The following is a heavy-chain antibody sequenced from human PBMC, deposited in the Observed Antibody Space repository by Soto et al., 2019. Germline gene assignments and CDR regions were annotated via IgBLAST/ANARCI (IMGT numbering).Heavy chain of an antibody. V-gene: IGHV1-69*13. J-gene: IGHJ6*02. CDR1: GGIFSSYA. D-gene: IGHD2-2*02. CDR2: IIPIFGTA. CDR3: ARYCSSTSCYTSYYGMDV. Sequence: SVKVSCKASGGIFSSYAISWVRQAPGQGLEWMGGIIPIFGTANYAQKFQGRVTITADESTSTAYMELSSLRSEDTAVYYCARYCSSTSCYTSYYGMDVWGQGTTVTVSS.